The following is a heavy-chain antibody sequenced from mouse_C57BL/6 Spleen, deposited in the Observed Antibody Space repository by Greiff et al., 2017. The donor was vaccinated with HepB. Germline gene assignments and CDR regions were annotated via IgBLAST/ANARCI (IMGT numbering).Heavy chain of an antibody. V-gene: IGHV1-22*01. Sequence: EVQLQQSGPELVKPGASVKMSCKASGYTFTDYNMHWVKQSHGKSLEWIGYINPNNGGTSYNQKFKGKATLTVNKSSSTAYMELRSLTSEDSAVYYCARSGTWGGKNYFDYWGQGTTLTVSS. D-gene: IGHD4-1*01. CDR1: GYTFTDYN. J-gene: IGHJ2*01. CDR2: INPNNGGT. CDR3: ARSGTWGGKNYFDY.